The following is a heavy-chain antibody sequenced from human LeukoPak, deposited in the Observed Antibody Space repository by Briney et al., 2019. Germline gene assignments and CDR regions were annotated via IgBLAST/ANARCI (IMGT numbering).Heavy chain of an antibody. CDR1: GFTFSDYY. J-gene: IGHJ4*02. D-gene: IGHD3-10*01. CDR2: ISGSSSYT. Sequence: GGSLRLSCAASGFTFSDYYMNWIRQAPGKGLEWVSYISGSSSYTNYADSVKGRFTISRDNAKNSLYLQMNGLRAEDTAVYYCARISGSGSYNGPFDYWGQGTLVTVSS. CDR3: ARISGSGSYNGPFDY. V-gene: IGHV3-11*03.